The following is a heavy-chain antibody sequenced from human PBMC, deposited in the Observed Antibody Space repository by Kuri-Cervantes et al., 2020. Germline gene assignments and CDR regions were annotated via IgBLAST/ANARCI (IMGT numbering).Heavy chain of an antibody. CDR3: ARVIESWYLDY. CDR1: GFTFSGYY. D-gene: IGHD5/OR15-5a*01. Sequence: GESLKISCAASGFTFSGYYMSWIRQAPGKGLEWVSYISSSGSTIYYADSVKGRFTISRDNAKNSLYLQMNSLRAEDTAVYYCARVIESWYLDYWGQGTLVTVSS. CDR2: ISSSGSTI. J-gene: IGHJ4*02. V-gene: IGHV3-11*01.